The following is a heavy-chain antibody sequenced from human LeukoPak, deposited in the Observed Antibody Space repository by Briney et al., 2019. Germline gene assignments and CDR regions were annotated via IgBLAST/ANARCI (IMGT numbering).Heavy chain of an antibody. CDR2: ISSSGNTI. CDR1: GFTFSSYE. CDR3: ANFDIVVPLNMGVPFDI. Sequence: QPGGSLRLSCAASGFTFSSYEMNWVRQAPGKGLEWVSYISSSGNTIYYADSVKGRFTISRDNAKNSLYLQMNSLRDEDTAVYYCANFDIVVPLNMGVPFDIWGQGTMVTVSS. V-gene: IGHV3-48*03. J-gene: IGHJ3*02. D-gene: IGHD2-2*01.